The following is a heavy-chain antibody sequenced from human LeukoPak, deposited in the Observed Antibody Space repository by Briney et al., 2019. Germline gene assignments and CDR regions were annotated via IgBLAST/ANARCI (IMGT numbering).Heavy chain of an antibody. CDR3: ARDRRVRGVGIDY. D-gene: IGHD3-10*01. CDR2: IYYSGST. V-gene: IGHV4-59*01. J-gene: IGHJ4*02. CDR1: GGSISSYY. Sequence: SETLSLTCTVSGGSISSYYWSWIRQPPGKGLEWSGYIYYSGSTNYNPSLKSRVTISVDTSKNQFPLKLSSVTAADTAVYYCARDRRVRGVGIDYWGQGTLVTVSS.